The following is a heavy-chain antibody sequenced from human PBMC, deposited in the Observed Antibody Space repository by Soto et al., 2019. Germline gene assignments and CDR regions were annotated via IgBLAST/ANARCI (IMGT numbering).Heavy chain of an antibody. Sequence: ASVKASCKASGYRFTDYHIHWVRQAPGQGLEWLGRINPKSGGTSTAQKFQGWVTMTTDTSISTASMELTRLTSDDTAIYYCARGDSTDCSNGVCSFFYNHDMDVWGQGTTVTVSS. D-gene: IGHD2-8*01. V-gene: IGHV1-2*04. CDR2: INPKSGGT. J-gene: IGHJ6*02. CDR1: GYRFTDYH. CDR3: ARGDSTDCSNGVCSFFYNHDMDV.